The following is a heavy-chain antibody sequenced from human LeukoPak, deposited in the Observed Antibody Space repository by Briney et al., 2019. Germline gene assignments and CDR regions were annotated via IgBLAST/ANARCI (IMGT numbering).Heavy chain of an antibody. CDR3: ARGRYSGTTYYFDY. J-gene: IGHJ4*02. D-gene: IGHD5-12*01. CDR2: IKKDGSET. Sequence: GGSLRLSCAASGFTFSTSWMSWVRQVPGKGLEWVANIKKDGSETYYVDSEKGRFTISRDNAKNSLYLQMNSLRAEDTAMYYCARGRYSGTTYYFDYWGQGTLVTVSS. CDR1: GFTFSTSW. V-gene: IGHV3-7*03.